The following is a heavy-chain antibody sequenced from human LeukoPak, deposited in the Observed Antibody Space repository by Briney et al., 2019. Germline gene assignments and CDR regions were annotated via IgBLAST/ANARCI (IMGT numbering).Heavy chain of an antibody. CDR3: ARGYWSGYHYYFDF. D-gene: IGHD3-3*01. V-gene: IGHV1-69*04. Sequence: ASVKVSCKASGGTFSSYAISWVRQAPGQGLEWMGRIIPILGIANYAQKFQGRVTITADKSTSTAYMELSSLRSEDTAVFYCARGYWSGYHYYFDFWGQGTLVTVSS. CDR2: IIPILGIA. CDR1: GGTFSSYA. J-gene: IGHJ4*02.